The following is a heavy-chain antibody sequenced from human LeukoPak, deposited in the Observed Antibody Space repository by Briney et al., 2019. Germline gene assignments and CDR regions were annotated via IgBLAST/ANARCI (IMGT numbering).Heavy chain of an antibody. J-gene: IGHJ5*02. CDR3: ASFDSGSYYDSWFDP. CDR2: INHSGST. Sequence: SETLPLTCAVYGGSFSGYYWSWIRQPPGKGLEWIGEINHSGSTNYNPSLKSRVTISVDTSKNQFSLKLSSVTAADTAVYYCASFDSGSYYDSWFDPWGQGTLVTVSS. D-gene: IGHD1-26*01. V-gene: IGHV4-34*01. CDR1: GGSFSGYY.